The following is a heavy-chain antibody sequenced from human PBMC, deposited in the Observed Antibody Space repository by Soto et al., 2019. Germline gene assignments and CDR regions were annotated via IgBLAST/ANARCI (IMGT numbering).Heavy chain of an antibody. V-gene: IGHV3-48*03. CDR2: ISSSGRTI. J-gene: IGHJ3*02. Sequence: PGGSLRLSGAASGFTFSSDKMNWVRRAPGKGLEGVSYISSSGRTIYYADSVKSRFTISRVNAKNSLYLQMNSLRAEDTAVYYCARGRGDCSGGSCSDAFDIWGQGTMVTVSS. CDR3: ARGRGDCSGGSCSDAFDI. D-gene: IGHD2-15*01. CDR1: GFTFSSDK.